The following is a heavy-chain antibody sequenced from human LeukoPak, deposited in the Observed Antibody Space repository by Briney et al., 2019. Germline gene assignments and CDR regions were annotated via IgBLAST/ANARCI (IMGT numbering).Heavy chain of an antibody. Sequence: SETLSLTCAVYGGSFSGYYWSWIRQPPGKGLEWIGEINHSGSTNYNPSLKSRVTISVDTSKNQFSLKLSSVTAADTAVYHCARGGSNWNYFDYWGQGTLVTVSS. J-gene: IGHJ4*02. V-gene: IGHV4-34*01. D-gene: IGHD1-20*01. CDR1: GGSFSGYY. CDR2: INHSGST. CDR3: ARGGSNWNYFDY.